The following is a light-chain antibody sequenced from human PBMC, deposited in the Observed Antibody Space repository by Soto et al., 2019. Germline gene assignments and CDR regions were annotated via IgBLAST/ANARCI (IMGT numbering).Light chain of an antibody. CDR2: SAS. V-gene: IGKV3-20*01. Sequence: EVEMTQSPCTLSLSPGERATLSCRASQSVAANYLAWYQQKRGQAPRLLIYSASSIATGIPYRFSGSGSGTEFTLTISRLQPEDFSAYYCHQYGTDSLAFGHGTKVDIK. J-gene: IGKJ3*01. CDR1: QSVAANY. CDR3: HQYGTDSLA.